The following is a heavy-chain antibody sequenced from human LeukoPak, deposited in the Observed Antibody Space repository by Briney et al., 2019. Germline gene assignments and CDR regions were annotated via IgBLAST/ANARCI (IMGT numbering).Heavy chain of an antibody. V-gene: IGHV3-30*02. CDR2: IRYDGSNK. D-gene: IGHD3-10*02. CDR3: AATVRGVIVDWFDP. Sequence: PGGSLRLSCAASGFTFSSYGMHWVRQAPGKGLEWVAFIRYDGSNKYYADSVKGRFTISRDNSKNTLYLQMNSLRAEDTAVYYCAATVRGVIVDWFDPWGQGTLVTVSS. CDR1: GFTFSSYG. J-gene: IGHJ5*02.